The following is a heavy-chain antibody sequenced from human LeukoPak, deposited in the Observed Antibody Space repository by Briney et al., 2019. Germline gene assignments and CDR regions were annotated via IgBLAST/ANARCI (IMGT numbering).Heavy chain of an antibody. V-gene: IGHV1-2*02. CDR3: ARESLSGARGNPDY. Sequence: GASVKVSCKASGYTFTGYYMHWVRQAPGQGLEWMGWINPNSGGTNYAQKFQGRVTMTRDTSISTAYMELSRLRSDDTAVYYCARESLSGARGNPDYWGQGTLVTVSS. J-gene: IGHJ4*02. CDR2: INPNSGGT. D-gene: IGHD4-23*01. CDR1: GYTFTGYY.